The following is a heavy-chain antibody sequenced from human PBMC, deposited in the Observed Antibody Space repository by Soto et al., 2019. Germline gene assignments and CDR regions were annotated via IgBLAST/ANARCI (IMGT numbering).Heavy chain of an antibody. J-gene: IGHJ6*02. V-gene: IGHV3-33*01. Sequence: GGSLRLSCAASGFTFSSYGMHWVRQAPGKGLEWVAVIWYDGSNKYYADSVKGRFTISRNNSKNTLYLQMNSLRAEDTAVYYCARDSYYDSSGYPLRGGMDVWGQGTTVTVSS. CDR3: ARDSYYDSSGYPLRGGMDV. CDR2: IWYDGSNK. D-gene: IGHD3-22*01. CDR1: GFTFSSYG.